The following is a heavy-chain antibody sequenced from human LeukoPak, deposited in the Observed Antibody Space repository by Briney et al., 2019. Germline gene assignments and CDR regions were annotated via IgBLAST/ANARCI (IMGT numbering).Heavy chain of an antibody. Sequence: SETLSLTSTVSGGSIRGYSWSWLCQSPREGLGWLGYIYDSGTTKYNRSLQSRRSISKETYKNQFSLKLSSVTAAETAVYYCARVWLHRDVFDPWGQGTLVTVSS. CDR2: IYDSGTT. D-gene: IGHD5-12*01. V-gene: IGHV4-59*01. J-gene: IGHJ5*02. CDR1: GGSIRGYS. CDR3: ARVWLHRDVFDP.